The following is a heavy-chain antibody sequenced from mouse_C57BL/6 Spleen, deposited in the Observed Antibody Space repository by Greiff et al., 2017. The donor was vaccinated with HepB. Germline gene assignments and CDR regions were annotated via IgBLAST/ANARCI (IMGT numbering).Heavy chain of an antibody. J-gene: IGHJ4*01. CDR1: GYTFTSYW. Sequence: QVHVKQSGAELAKPGASVKLSCKASGYTFTSYWMHWVKQRPGQGLEWIGYINPSSGYTKYNQKFKDKATLTADKSSSTAYMQLSSLTYEDSAVYYCAKITTVGAMDYWGQGTSVTVSS. CDR3: AKITTVGAMDY. D-gene: IGHD1-1*01. CDR2: INPSSGYT. V-gene: IGHV1-7*01.